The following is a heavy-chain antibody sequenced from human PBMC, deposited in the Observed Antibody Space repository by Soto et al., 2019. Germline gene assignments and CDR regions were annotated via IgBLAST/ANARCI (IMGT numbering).Heavy chain of an antibody. CDR1: GGSIRDYF. Sequence: LSLTCTVSGGSIRDYFWTWIRQPPGKGLEWIGYIYYSGRTNYNPSLKSRVSISVDTSKNHFSLQLSSVTAADTAVYYCARVGGDDFGDSGGFDYWGQGTLVTVSS. CDR3: ARVGGDDFGDSGGFDY. V-gene: IGHV4-59*01. J-gene: IGHJ4*02. CDR2: IYYSGRT. D-gene: IGHD4-17*01.